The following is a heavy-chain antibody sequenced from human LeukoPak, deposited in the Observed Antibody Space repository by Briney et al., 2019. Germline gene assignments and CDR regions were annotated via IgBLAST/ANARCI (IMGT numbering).Heavy chain of an antibody. CDR3: ARHEGELLRPFDY. CDR1: GGSISSSSYY. CDR2: IYYSGST. V-gene: IGHV4-39*01. D-gene: IGHD1-26*01. J-gene: IGHJ4*02. Sequence: SETLSLTFTVSGGSISSSSYYWGWIRQPPGKGLEWIGSIYYSGSTYYNPSLKSRVTISVDTSKNQFSLKLSSVTAADTAVYYCARHEGELLRPFDYWGQGTLVTVSS.